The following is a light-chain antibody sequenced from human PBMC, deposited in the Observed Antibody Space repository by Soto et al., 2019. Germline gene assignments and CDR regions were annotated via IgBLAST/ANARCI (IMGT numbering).Light chain of an antibody. V-gene: IGKV3-20*01. J-gene: IGKJ4*01. CDR3: QQYGSSPRT. CDR1: QSVSSSY. CDR2: GAS. Sequence: EIVLTQSPGTLSLSPGERANLSCRASQSVSSSYLAWYQQKPGKATRLLIYGASSRATGIPDRFSGSGSGTDFTLTISRLEPEDFAVYYCQQYGSSPRTFGGGTKVEIK.